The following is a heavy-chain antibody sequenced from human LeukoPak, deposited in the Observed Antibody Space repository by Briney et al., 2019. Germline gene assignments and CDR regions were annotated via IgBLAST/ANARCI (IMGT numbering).Heavy chain of an antibody. CDR3: AKRVWGGSGKVLDY. CDR1: GGSFSGYY. CDR2: INHSGST. V-gene: IGHV4-34*01. J-gene: IGHJ4*02. Sequence: SETLSLTCAAYGGSFSGYYWSWIRQPPGKGLEWIGEINHSGSTNYNPSLKSRVTISVDTSKNQFSLKLSSVTAADTAVYYCAKRVWGGSGKVLDYWGQGTLVTVSS. D-gene: IGHD3-10*01.